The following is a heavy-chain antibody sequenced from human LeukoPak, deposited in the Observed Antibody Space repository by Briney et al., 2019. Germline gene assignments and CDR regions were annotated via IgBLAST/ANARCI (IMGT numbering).Heavy chain of an antibody. V-gene: IGHV4-39*01. Sequence: SETLSLTCTVSGGSISSSSYYWGWIRQPPGKGLEWIGSIYYSGSTYYNPSLKSRVTISVDTSKNQFSLKLSSVTTADTAVYYCARSPDYYDSSSDWFDPWGQGTLVTVSS. J-gene: IGHJ5*02. CDR3: ARSPDYYDSSSDWFDP. CDR1: GGSISSSSYY. D-gene: IGHD3-22*01. CDR2: IYYSGST.